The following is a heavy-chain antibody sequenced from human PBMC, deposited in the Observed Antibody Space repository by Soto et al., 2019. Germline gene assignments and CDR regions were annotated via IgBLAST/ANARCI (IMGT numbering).Heavy chain of an antibody. CDR1: GGSLTTNY. D-gene: IGHD5-12*01. CDR3: ASMTSGYHFDY. V-gene: IGHV4-59*12. Sequence: PSETLSLTCFFSGGSLTTNYWSWIRQPPGKGLEWIGYIFHTGRANFNPSLMGRASMSIDTSKSQFSLNLTSVTAADTAVYYCASMTSGYHFDYWGQGSRVTVSS. CDR2: IFHTGRA. J-gene: IGHJ4*02.